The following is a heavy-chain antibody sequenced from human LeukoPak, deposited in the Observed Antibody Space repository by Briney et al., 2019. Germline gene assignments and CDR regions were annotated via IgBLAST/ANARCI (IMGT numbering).Heavy chain of an antibody. J-gene: IGHJ4*02. CDR3: AVGATPYYFDY. D-gene: IGHD1-26*01. CDR1: GGTFSSYA. Sequence: ASVKVSCKASGGTFSSYAISWVRQAPGQGLEWMGGIIPIFGTANYAQKFQGRVTITTDESTSTAYMELSSLRSEDTAVYYCAVGATPYYFDYWGQGTLVTVSS. V-gene: IGHV1-69*05. CDR2: IIPIFGTA.